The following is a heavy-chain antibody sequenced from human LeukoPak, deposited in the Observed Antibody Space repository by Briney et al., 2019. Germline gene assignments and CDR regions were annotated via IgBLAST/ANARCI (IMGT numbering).Heavy chain of an antibody. CDR3: ASLTLTGIDY. CDR2: IYSGGST. Sequence: PGGSLILSCAASGFTVSSNYMSWVRQAPGKGLEWVSVIYSGGSTYYADSVKGRFTISRDNSKNTLYLQMNSLRAEDTAVYYCASLTLTGIDYWGQGTLVTVSS. CDR1: GFTVSSNY. J-gene: IGHJ4*02. D-gene: IGHD1-14*01. V-gene: IGHV3-53*01.